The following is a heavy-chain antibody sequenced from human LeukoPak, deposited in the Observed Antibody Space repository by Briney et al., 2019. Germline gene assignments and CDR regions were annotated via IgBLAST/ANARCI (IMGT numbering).Heavy chain of an antibody. D-gene: IGHD4-17*01. CDR2: ISSNGGST. CDR3: ARGGWGYGDV. Sequence: PGGPLRLSCAASGFTFSSYAMHWVRQAPGKGLEYVSAISSNGGSTYYANSVKGRFTISRDNSKNTLYLQMGSLRAEDMAVYYCARGGWGYGDVWGQGTLVTVSS. J-gene: IGHJ4*02. CDR1: GFTFSSYA. V-gene: IGHV3-64*01.